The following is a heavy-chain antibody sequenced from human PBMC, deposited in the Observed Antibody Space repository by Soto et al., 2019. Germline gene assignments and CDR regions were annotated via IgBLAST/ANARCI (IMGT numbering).Heavy chain of an antibody. Sequence: SETLSLTCTVSGGSISSSSYYWGWIRQPPGKGLEWIGSIYYSGSTYYNPSLKSRVTISVDTSKNQFSLKLSSVTAADTAVYYCARRWRRDGYNLGNIYWGQGTLVTVSS. V-gene: IGHV4-39*01. CDR1: GGSISSSSYY. J-gene: IGHJ4*02. CDR2: IYYSGST. CDR3: ARRWRRDGYNLGNIY. D-gene: IGHD5-12*01.